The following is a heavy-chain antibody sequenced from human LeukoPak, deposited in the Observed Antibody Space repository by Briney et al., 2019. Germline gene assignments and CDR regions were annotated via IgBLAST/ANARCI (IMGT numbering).Heavy chain of an antibody. CDR3: ARGGAAPGIFDY. Sequence: SETLSLTCTVSGASIRGSYWSWLRQPAGKGLEWIGRVDTGGNTNYNPPLKSRVTMSVDTSKNQFSLKLTSLTAADTAVYFCARGGAAPGIFDYWGQGTLAPVSS. J-gene: IGHJ4*02. D-gene: IGHD6-13*01. CDR1: GASIRGSY. V-gene: IGHV4-4*07. CDR2: VDTGGNT.